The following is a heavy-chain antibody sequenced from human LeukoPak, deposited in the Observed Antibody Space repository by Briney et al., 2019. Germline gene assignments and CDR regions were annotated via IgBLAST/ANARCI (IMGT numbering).Heavy chain of an antibody. V-gene: IGHV5-51*01. J-gene: IGHJ4*02. CDR2: IYPGDSDT. Sequence: GESLKISCKGSGYSFTSYWIGWVRQMPGKGLEWMGIIYPGDSDTRYSPSLQGTVTISVDTSIGTAYLQWSSLKASDTAIYYCARQNDFRLDYWGQGTLVTVSS. CDR3: ARQNDFRLDY. CDR1: GYSFTSYW. D-gene: IGHD3-3*01.